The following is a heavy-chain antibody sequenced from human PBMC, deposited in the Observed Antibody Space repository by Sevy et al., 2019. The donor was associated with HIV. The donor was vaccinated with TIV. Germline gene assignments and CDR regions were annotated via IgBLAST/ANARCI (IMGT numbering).Heavy chain of an antibody. J-gene: IGHJ4*02. CDR3: ARVGVSYCTDDCYHRFDY. D-gene: IGHD2-21*02. V-gene: IGHV3-30*09. Sequence: GGSLRLSCAASGFTFSSYALLWVRQAPGKGLEWVSLISYDGSKKYYSDSVKGRFAISRDDSKTNLFLQMNSLRSEDTAIYYCARVGVSYCTDDCYHRFDYWGRGTLVTVSS. CDR1: GFTFSSYA. CDR2: ISYDGSKK.